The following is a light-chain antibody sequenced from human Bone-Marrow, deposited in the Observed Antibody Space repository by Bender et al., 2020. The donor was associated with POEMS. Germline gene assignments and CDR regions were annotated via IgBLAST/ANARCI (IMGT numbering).Light chain of an antibody. CDR2: ENN. CDR1: SGSIASNY. CDR3: QSYDSNNLNWV. J-gene: IGLJ3*02. Sequence: NFMLTQPHSVSESPGKTVTISCTRSSGSIASNYVQWYQQRPGSSPTTVIYENNRRPSGVPDRFSGSIDSSSNSASLTISGLKTEDEADYCCQSYDSNNLNWVFGGGTKLTVL. V-gene: IGLV6-57*01.